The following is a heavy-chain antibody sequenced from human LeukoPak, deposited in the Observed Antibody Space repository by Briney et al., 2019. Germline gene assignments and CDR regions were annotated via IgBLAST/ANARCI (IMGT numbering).Heavy chain of an antibody. J-gene: IGHJ6*03. CDR1: GFTFSDYS. CDR3: XXXXSXFXXXXYMDV. Sequence: PGGSLRLSCAASGFTFSDYSLNWVRQVPGKGLEWVSSISTVSTYKTYADSFLGRISISRDNAKNVLYLHMSRLGAEDTAFYYXXXXXSXFXXXXYMDVXGKGTTVTVSS. CDR2: ISTVSTYK. V-gene: IGHV3-21*06.